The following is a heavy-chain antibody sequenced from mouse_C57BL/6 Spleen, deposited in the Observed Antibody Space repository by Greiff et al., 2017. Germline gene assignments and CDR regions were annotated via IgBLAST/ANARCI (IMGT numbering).Heavy chain of an antibody. CDR3: ARNDGYYDYAMDY. V-gene: IGHV2-9-1*01. J-gene: IGHJ4*01. CDR2: IWPGGGT. CDR1: GFSLTSYA. Sequence: VMLVESGPGLVAPSQSLSITCTVSGFSLTSYAISWVRQPPGKGLEWLGVIWPGGGTNYNSALKSRLSISKDNSKSQVFLKMNSLQADDTARYYCARNDGYYDYAMDYWGQGTSVTVSS. D-gene: IGHD2-3*01.